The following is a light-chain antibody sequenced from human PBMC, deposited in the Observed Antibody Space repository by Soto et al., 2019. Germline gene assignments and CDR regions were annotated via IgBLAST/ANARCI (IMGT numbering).Light chain of an antibody. CDR3: RSYTSSSNYV. J-gene: IGLJ1*01. Sequence: QSVLTQPASVSGTPGQSITISCTGASSDVGGYNFVSWYQQHPGKAPKLMIFAVSNRPSGVSNRFSGSKSGNTASLTISGLQAEDEADYYCRSYTSSSNYVFGTGTKLTVL. CDR1: SSDVGGYNF. CDR2: AVS. V-gene: IGLV2-14*01.